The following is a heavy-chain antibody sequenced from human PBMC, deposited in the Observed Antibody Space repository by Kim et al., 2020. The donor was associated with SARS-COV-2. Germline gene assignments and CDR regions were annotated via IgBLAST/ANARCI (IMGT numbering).Heavy chain of an antibody. CDR1: GFTFSNYA. Sequence: GGSLRLSCAASGFTFSNYAMHWVRQAPGKGPEWVAVISKDGNNKYYADSVKGRFTISRDNSKNTLLLQMDSLRPEDTAVYYCAKGVGTSGPNCAWDCDLDDWGQGTLVTVSS. CDR2: ISKDGNNK. CDR3: AKGVGTSGPNCAWDCDLDD. V-gene: IGHV3-30*18. D-gene: IGHD2-2*01. J-gene: IGHJ4*02.